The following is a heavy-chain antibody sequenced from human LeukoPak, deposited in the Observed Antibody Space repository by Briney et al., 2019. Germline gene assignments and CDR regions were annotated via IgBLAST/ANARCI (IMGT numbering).Heavy chain of an antibody. CDR2: IRYDGTNQ. CDR3: ATYRQVLLPFES. Sequence: PPGGSLRLSCAASRFTFSSDGMHWVRQARGKGLEWVAFIRYDGTNQYYADSVKGRFTISRDNSKNTLYLQMNSLRAEDTAIYYCATYRQVLLPFESWGQGTLVTVSS. J-gene: IGHJ4*02. D-gene: IGHD2-8*02. V-gene: IGHV3-30*02. CDR1: RFTFSSDG.